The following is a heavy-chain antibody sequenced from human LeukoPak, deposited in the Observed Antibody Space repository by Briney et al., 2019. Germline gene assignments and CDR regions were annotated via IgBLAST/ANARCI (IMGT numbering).Heavy chain of an antibody. J-gene: IGHJ2*01. CDR1: GFTVSTNY. D-gene: IGHD2-21*02. CDR2: IYSGGST. CDR3: ATNIVGVVTALTYGWYFDL. V-gene: IGHV3-53*01. Sequence: GGSLRLSCAASGFTVSTNYMTWVRQAPGKGLEWVSVIYSGGSTYYADSVKGRFTFSRDNSKNTVYLQMNSLRAEDTAVYYCATNIVGVVTALTYGWYFDLWGRGTLVTVSS.